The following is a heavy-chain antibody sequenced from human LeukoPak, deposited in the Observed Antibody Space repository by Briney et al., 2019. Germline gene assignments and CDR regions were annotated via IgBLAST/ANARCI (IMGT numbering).Heavy chain of an antibody. D-gene: IGHD5-24*01. CDR3: ARDLEMASYYFDY. CDR2: ISYDGSNK. CDR1: GFTFSSYA. V-gene: IGHV3-30-3*01. J-gene: IGHJ4*02. Sequence: GGSLRLSCAASGFTFSSYAMHWVRQAPGKGLEWVAVISYDGSNKYYADSVKGRFTISRDNSKNTLYLQMNSLRAEDTAVYYCARDLEMASYYFDYWGQGTLVTVSS.